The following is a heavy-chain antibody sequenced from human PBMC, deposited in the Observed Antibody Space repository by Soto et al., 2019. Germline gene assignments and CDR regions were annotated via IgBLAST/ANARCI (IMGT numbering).Heavy chain of an antibody. CDR3: ARLTFNGWRQYYFYY. Sequence: PSETLSITCTVSGRTISSSSFYRGWLGQHPGKGLEWIGSIYYSGSTYYNPSLKSRVTISVDTSKNQFSLKLSSVTAADTAVYYCARLTFNGWRQYYFYYRAQQTPVTISS. V-gene: IGHV4-39*01. CDR2: IYYSGST. D-gene: IGHD6-19*01. CDR1: GRTISSSSFY. J-gene: IGHJ4*01.